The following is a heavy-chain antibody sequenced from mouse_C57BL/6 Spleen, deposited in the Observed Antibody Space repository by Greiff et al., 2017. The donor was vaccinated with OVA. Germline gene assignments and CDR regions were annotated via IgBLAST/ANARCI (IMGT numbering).Heavy chain of an antibody. V-gene: IGHV10-1*01. CDR1: GFSFNTYA. D-gene: IGHD1-1*01. J-gene: IGHJ2*01. CDR2: IRSKSNNYET. Sequence: EVQLVESGGGLVQPKGSLKLSCAASGFSFNTYAMNWVRQAPGKGLEWVARIRSKSNNYETYYADSVKDRFTIYRDDSESMLYLQMNNLKTEDTAMYYCVRQDYYDGHHFDYWGQGTTLTVSS. CDR3: VRQDYYDGHHFDY.